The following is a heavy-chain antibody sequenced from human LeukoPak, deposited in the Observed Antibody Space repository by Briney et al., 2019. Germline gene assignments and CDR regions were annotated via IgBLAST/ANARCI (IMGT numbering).Heavy chain of an antibody. CDR1: GGSISSGGYY. J-gene: IGHJ6*02. CDR2: IYYSGST. D-gene: IGHD3-10*01. V-gene: IGHV4-31*03. Sequence: SETLSLTCTVSGGSISSGGYYWSWIRQHPGKGLEWIGYIYYSGSTYYNPSLKSRVTISVDTSKNQFSLKLSSVTAADTAVYYCARVGPGRDYYGMDVWGQGTTVTVSS. CDR3: ARVGPGRDYYGMDV.